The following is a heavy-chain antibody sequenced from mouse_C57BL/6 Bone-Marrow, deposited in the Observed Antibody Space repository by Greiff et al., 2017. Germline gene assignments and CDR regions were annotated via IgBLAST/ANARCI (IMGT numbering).Heavy chain of an antibody. J-gene: IGHJ1*03. CDR1: GYTFTSYW. V-gene: IGHV1-59*01. CDR3: ASRCLLWYFDV. CDR2: IDPSDSYT. D-gene: IGHD2-3*01. Sequence: QVQLQQSGAELVRPGTSVKLSCKASGYTFTSYWMHWVKQRPGQGLEWIGVIDPSDSYTNYNQKFKGQATLTVDTSSSTAYMQLSSLTSEDSAVYYGASRCLLWYFDVWGRGTTVTVTS.